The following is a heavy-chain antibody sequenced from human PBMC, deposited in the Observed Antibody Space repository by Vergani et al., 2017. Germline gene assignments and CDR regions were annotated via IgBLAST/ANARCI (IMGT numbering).Heavy chain of an antibody. CDR2: IYSGGST. CDR1: GFTVSSNY. V-gene: IGHV3-53*01. CDR3: ARDPRPAEYCSGGSFYNGAEGY. J-gene: IGHJ4*02. D-gene: IGHD2-15*01. Sequence: EVQLVESGGGLIQPGGSLRLSCAASGFTVSSNYMSWVRQAPGKGLEWVSVIYSGGSTYYADSVKGRFTISRDNSKNTLYLQMNSLRAEDTAVYYCARDPRPAEYCSGGSFYNGAEGYWGQGTLVTVSS.